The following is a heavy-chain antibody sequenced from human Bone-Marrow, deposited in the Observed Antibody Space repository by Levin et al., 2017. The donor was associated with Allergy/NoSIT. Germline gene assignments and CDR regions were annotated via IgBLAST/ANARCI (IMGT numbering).Heavy chain of an antibody. V-gene: IGHV1-2*02. J-gene: IGHJ3*02. CDR2: INPNSGGT. Sequence: GESLKISCKASGYTFTDYYMNWVRQAPGQGLEWMGWINPNSGGTNYAQKFHGRVTMTRDTSISTAYMELSGLRSDDTAVYYCARDPDYYDRAFDTWGQGTMVTVSS. D-gene: IGHD3-22*01. CDR3: ARDPDYYDRAFDT. CDR1: GYTFTDYY.